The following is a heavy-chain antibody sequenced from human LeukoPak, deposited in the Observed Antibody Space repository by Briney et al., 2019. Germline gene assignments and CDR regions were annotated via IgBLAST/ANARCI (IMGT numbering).Heavy chain of an antibody. CDR1: GGSISSYY. V-gene: IGHV4-59*01. CDR3: AREAVGAPGWFDP. CDR2: IYYSGST. J-gene: IGHJ5*02. Sequence: PSETLSLTCTVSGGSISSYYWSWIRQPPGKGLEWIGYIYYSGSTNYNPSLKSRVTISVDTSKNQFSLKLSSVTAADTAVYYCAREAVGAPGWFDPWGQGTLVTVSS. D-gene: IGHD1-26*01.